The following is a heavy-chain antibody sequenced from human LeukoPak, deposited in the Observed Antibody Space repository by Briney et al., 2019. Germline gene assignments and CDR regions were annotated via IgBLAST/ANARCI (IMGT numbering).Heavy chain of an antibody. V-gene: IGHV3-21*01. J-gene: IGHJ6*02. D-gene: IGHD5-18*01. CDR2: ISSSSSYI. Sequence: PGGSLRLSCAASGFTFSSYSMNWVRQAPGKGLEWGSSISSSSSYIYYADSVKGRFTISRDNSKNTLYLPMNSLRAEDTAVYYCARDLTAMVTDYYGMDVWGQGTTVTVSS. CDR1: GFTFSSYS. CDR3: ARDLTAMVTDYYGMDV.